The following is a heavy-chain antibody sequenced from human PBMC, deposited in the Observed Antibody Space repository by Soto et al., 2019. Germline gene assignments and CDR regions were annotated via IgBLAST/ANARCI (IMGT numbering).Heavy chain of an antibody. Sequence: PGGSLRLSCAASGFTFSSYSMNWVRQAPWKGLEWVSYISSSSSTIYYADSVKGRFTISRDNAKNSLYLQMNSLRAEDTAVYYCARDPTRNIVVVFTNWFDPWGQGTLVTVSS. CDR2: ISSSSSTI. J-gene: IGHJ5*02. V-gene: IGHV3-48*01. D-gene: IGHD2-15*01. CDR3: ARDPTRNIVVVFTNWFDP. CDR1: GFTFSSYS.